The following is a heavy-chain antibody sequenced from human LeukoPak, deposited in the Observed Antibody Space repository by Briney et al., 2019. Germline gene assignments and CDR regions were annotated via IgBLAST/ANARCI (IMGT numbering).Heavy chain of an antibody. CDR1: GVTFSTYV. CDR3: VRGTGY. Sequence: GGSLRLSCSVSGVTFSTYVMHWVRQAPGKGLEYGSAISSNRDNTYSADSVKGRFTISRDNSKNPLYLQMSSLRADDTSVYYCVRGTGYWGQGTLVTVSS. J-gene: IGHJ4*02. V-gene: IGHV3-64D*06. CDR2: ISSNRDNT.